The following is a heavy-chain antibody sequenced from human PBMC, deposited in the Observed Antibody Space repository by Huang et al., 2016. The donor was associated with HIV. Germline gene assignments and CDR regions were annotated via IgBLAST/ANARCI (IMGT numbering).Heavy chain of an antibody. D-gene: IGHD6-6*01. Sequence: QVQLVQSGAEVKKHGSSVKVSCKASGGTFSTYAISWVRQAPGQGLEWRGGAIPSCGTANYAQRFQGTVTITADEFTSTAYMELSSLRSEDTALYYCARGRTRSSLYDSYYGLDVWGQGTTVTVSS. V-gene: IGHV1-69*01. CDR3: ARGRTRSSLYDSYYGLDV. J-gene: IGHJ6*02. CDR2: AIPSCGTA. CDR1: GGTFSTYA.